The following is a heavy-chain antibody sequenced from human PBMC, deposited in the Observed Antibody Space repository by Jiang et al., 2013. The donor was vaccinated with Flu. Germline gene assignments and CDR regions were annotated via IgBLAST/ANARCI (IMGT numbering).Heavy chain of an antibody. V-gene: IGHV3-11*01. Sequence: KPGGSLRLSCAASGFTFSDYYMSWIRQAPGKGLEWVSYISSSGSTIYYADSVKGRFTISRDNAKNSLYLQMNSLRAEDTAVYYCARVSIEQLVLGYYYYYYMDVWGKGTTVTVSS. CDR1: GFTFSDYY. D-gene: IGHD6-6*01. CDR3: ARVSIEQLVLGYYYYYYMDV. J-gene: IGHJ6*03. CDR2: ISSSGSTI.